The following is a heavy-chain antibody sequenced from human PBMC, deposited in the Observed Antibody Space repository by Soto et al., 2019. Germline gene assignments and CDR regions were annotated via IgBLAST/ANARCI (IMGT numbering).Heavy chain of an antibody. CDR3: ARVKAPLDYYDSSGYYFGY. Sequence: QVQLVESGGGVVQPGRSLRLSCAASGFTFSSYAMHWVRQAPGKGLEWVAVISYDGSNKYYADSVKGRFTISRDYSKTTLYLQMSSLRAEDTAVYYCARVKAPLDYYDSSGYYFGYWGQGTLVTVSS. J-gene: IGHJ4*02. CDR2: ISYDGSNK. D-gene: IGHD3-22*01. V-gene: IGHV3-30-3*01. CDR1: GFTFSSYA.